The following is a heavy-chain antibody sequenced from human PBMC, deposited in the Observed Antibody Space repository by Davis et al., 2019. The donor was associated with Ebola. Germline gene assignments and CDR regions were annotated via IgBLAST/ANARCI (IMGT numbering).Heavy chain of an antibody. J-gene: IGHJ5*02. V-gene: IGHV4-39*01. CDR3: ARHRRLAVAGTRPPYNWFDP. CDR2: IFYSGST. D-gene: IGHD6-19*01. CDR1: GGSISSTSYY. Sequence: MPSETLSLTCTVSGGSISSTSYYWGWIRQPPGKGLEWIGNIFYSGSTYYNPSLKSRVTISVDTSKNQFSLKLSPVTAADTAVYYCARHRRLAVAGTRPPYNWFDPWGQGTLVSVSS.